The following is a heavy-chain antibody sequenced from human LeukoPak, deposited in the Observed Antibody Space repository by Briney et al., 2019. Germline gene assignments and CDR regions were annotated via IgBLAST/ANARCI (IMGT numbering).Heavy chain of an antibody. V-gene: IGHV3-30-3*01. D-gene: IGHD6-19*01. CDR2: TSYDETNK. CDR1: GFTLSSYA. J-gene: IGHJ4*02. Sequence: GGSLRLSCEASGFTLSSYAMHWVRQAPGKGLEWVALTSYDETNKYHADPVKGRFTISRDNSKNTLYLQMNSLRVEDTAVYFCARDRGSSGWYYFDSWGPGTLVTVSS. CDR3: ARDRGSSGWYYFDS.